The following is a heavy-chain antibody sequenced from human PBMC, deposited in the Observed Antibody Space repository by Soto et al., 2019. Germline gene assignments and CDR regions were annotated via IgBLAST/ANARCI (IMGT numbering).Heavy chain of an antibody. CDR3: AKDVRQSSSWYVSVP. V-gene: IGHV3-23*01. Sequence: EVQLLESGGGLVQPGWSLRLSCAASGFTFSSYAMSWVRQAPGKGLEWVSAISGSGGSTYYADSVKGRFTISRDNSKNTLYLQMNSLRAEDTAVYYCAKDVRQSSSWYVSVPWGQGTLVTVSS. CDR1: GFTFSSYA. CDR2: ISGSGGST. J-gene: IGHJ5*02. D-gene: IGHD6-13*01.